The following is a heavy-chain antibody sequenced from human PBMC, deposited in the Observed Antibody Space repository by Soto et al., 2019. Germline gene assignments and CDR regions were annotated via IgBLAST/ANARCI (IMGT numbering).Heavy chain of an antibody. Sequence: EVQLLESGGGLGQPGGSLRLSCAASGFSFTSYTMAWVRQAPGKGLEWVSAISGSGSSPYYADSVKGRFTVSRDSSNDMVYLQMDSLRAEDTAVYYCARYAYGLSSSSWYRGGWFDPWGQGTLVTVSS. J-gene: IGHJ5*02. CDR3: ARYAYGLSSSSWYRGGWFDP. CDR1: GFSFTSYT. D-gene: IGHD6-13*01. V-gene: IGHV3-23*01. CDR2: ISGSGSSP.